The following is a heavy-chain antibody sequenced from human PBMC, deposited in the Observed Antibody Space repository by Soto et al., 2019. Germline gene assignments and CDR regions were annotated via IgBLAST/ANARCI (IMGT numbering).Heavy chain of an antibody. Sequence: PSETLSLTCAVYGGSFSGYYWSWIRQPPGKGLEWIGEINHSGSTNYNPSLKSRVTISVDTSKNQFSLKLSSVTAADTAVYYCARQDDRGGYSYGSGKFDYWGQGTLVTVSS. D-gene: IGHD5-18*01. CDR3: ARQDDRGGYSYGSGKFDY. CDR1: GGSFSGYY. CDR2: INHSGST. J-gene: IGHJ4*02. V-gene: IGHV4-34*01.